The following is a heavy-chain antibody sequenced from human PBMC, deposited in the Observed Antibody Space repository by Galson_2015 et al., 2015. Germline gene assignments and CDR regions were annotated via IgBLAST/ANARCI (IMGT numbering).Heavy chain of an antibody. CDR2: IGANGIT. CDR1: GFPVGSSD. J-gene: IGHJ4*02. Sequence: SLRLSCAASGFPVGSSDLSWVRQAPGRGLEGVSVIGANGITYYADSVKGRFTISRDSSKNTAYLQMNSLTAEDTAIYYCAGFDSSGYNLRGTLMDYWGQGTLVTVSS. D-gene: IGHD3-22*01. V-gene: IGHV3-53*01. CDR3: AGFDSSGYNLRGTLMDY.